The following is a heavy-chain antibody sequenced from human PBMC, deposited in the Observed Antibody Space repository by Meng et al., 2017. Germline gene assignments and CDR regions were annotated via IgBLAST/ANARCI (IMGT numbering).Heavy chain of an antibody. CDR1: GGTFSSYA. CDR2: IIPIFGTA. J-gene: IGHJ4*02. V-gene: IGHV1-69*13. CDR3: ASGANYHYQVDY. D-gene: IGHD4/OR15-4a*01. Sequence: SVKVSCKASGGTFSSYAISWVRQAPGQGLEWMGGIIPIFGTANYAQKFQGRVTITADESTSTAYMELSSLRSEGTAVYYCASGANYHYQVDYWGQGTLVTVSS.